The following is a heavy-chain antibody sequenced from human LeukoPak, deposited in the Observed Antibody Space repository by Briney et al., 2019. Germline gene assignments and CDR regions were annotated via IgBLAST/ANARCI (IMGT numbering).Heavy chain of an antibody. CDR2: ISSSGSTI. Sequence: GGSLRLSCVASGFSFSNYEINWVRQAPGKELEWVSYISSSGSTIYSADSVKGRFTISRDNAKNSLYLQMNSLRAEDTAVYYCARDTLRFYFDYWVEGSLVSVSS. V-gene: IGHV3-48*03. CDR3: ARDTLRFYFDY. J-gene: IGHJ4*02. CDR1: GFSFSNYE. D-gene: IGHD4-17*01.